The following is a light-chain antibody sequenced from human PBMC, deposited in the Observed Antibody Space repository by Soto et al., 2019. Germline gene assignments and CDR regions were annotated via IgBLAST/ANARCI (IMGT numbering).Light chain of an antibody. CDR2: AAS. J-gene: IGKJ1*01. CDR3: QQSYSTPRT. V-gene: IGKV1-39*01. CDR1: QSISSY. Sequence: EIQMTQSPSSLSSSVGDRFTITCLASQSISSYLNWYQHKPGKDPKILIYAASSLQSGVTSRFSGSGSGTDFTLTISSLQPEDFATYYCQQSYSTPRTVGPGTQVEI.